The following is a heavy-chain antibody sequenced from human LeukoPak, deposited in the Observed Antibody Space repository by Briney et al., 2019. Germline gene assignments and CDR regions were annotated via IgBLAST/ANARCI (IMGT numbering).Heavy chain of an antibody. CDR1: GFTFSSYA. CDR3: AKDPPPFGMAVAGTFFDY. J-gene: IGHJ4*02. V-gene: IGHV3-23*01. CDR2: ISGSGGST. D-gene: IGHD6-19*01. Sequence: GGSLRLSCAASGFTFSSYAMSWVRQAPGKGLEWVSAISGSGGSTYYADSVKGRFTISRDNSKNTLYLQMNSLRAEDTAVYYCAKDPPPFGMAVAGTFFDYWGQGTLVTVSS.